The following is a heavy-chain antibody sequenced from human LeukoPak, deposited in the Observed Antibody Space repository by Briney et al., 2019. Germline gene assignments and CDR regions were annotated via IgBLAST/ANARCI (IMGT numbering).Heavy chain of an antibody. CDR2: ISGSGGST. J-gene: IGHJ4*02. CDR1: GFTFSSYA. V-gene: IGHV3-23*01. D-gene: IGHD5-12*01. CDR3: AKVGHIVATICYFDY. Sequence: GGSLRLSCAASGFTFSSYAMSWVRQALGKGLDWVSAISGSGGSTYYADSVKGRFTISRDNSKNTLYPQMNSLRAEDTAVYYCAKVGHIVATICYFDYWGQGTLVTVSS.